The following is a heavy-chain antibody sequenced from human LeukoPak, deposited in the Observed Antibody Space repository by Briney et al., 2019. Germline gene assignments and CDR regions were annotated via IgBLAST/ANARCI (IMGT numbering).Heavy chain of an antibody. CDR1: GYTFTDYF. J-gene: IGHJ5*02. D-gene: IGHD3-16*01. CDR2: INPKTGAT. V-gene: IGHV1-2*02. Sequence: ASVKVSCKASGYTFTDYFLHWLRQAPGQGLEWMGWINPKTGATNYAQSFQGRVTMTRDTSTSTGNMEVNSLRSDDTAVYYCARAYEYGWFDPWGQGTLVTVSS. CDR3: ARAYEYGWFDP.